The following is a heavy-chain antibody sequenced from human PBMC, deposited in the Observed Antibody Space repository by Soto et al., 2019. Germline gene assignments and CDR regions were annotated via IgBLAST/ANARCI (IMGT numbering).Heavy chain of an antibody. CDR1: GYTFTNYG. D-gene: IGHD1-26*01. CDR3: ARERQWEPIIY. CDR2: VSGYNRNT. J-gene: IGHJ4*02. Sequence: QVQLVQSGVEVKMPGASVKLACKASGYTFTNYGLTWVRQVPGQGLEWIGWVSGYNRNTNYAQKFEDRVIMTTDTSTITAFMELRSLRPDDTGIYFCARERQWEPIIYWGQGTLLTVSP. V-gene: IGHV1-18*01.